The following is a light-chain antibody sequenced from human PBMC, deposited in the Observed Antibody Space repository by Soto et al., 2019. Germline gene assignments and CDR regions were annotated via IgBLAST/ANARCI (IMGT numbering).Light chain of an antibody. J-gene: IGLJ2*01. Sequence: QSVLTQPPSVSGAPGQRVTISCTGSSSNIGAGYDVHWYQQLPGTAPKLLIYGNSNRPSGVPDRFSGSKSGTSASLAITGVQAEDDADYYCQSYDSSRSGYVVFGGGTKLTVL. CDR3: QSYDSSRSGYVV. V-gene: IGLV1-40*01. CDR2: GNS. CDR1: SSNIGAGYD.